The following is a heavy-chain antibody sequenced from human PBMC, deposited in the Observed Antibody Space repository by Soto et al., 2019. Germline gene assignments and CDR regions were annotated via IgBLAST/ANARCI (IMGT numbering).Heavy chain of an antibody. J-gene: IGHJ4*02. V-gene: IGHV4-31*02. CDR3: AREGIAARTADY. D-gene: IGHD6-6*01. CDR2: IYYSGST. Sequence: SETLSLTCTVSGGSISSGGYYWSWIRQHPGKGLEWIGYIYYSGSTYYNPSLKSRATISVDTSKNQFSLKLSSVTAADTAVYYCAREGIAARTADYWGQGTLVTVSS. CDR1: GGSISSGGYY.